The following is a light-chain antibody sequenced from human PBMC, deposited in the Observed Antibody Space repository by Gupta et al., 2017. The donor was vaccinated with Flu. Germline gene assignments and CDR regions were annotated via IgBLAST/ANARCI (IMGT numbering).Light chain of an antibody. CDR1: QSVIDSSSIKNY. J-gene: IGKJ4*02. CDR3: QQHYSGPART. CDR2: GAS. V-gene: IGKV4-1*01. Sequence: LAQWASIREKASQSVIDSSSIKNYLAGYQQKPGQPTTLLIYGASTRDSGVPDRCSGSRSGTEFTLTISSLQAEDDAVEYCQQHYSGPARTLGEGTKVEIK.